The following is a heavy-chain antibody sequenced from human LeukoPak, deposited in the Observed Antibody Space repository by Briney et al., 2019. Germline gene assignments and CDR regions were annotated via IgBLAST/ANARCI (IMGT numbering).Heavy chain of an antibody. Sequence: SQTLSLTCAISGDSVSSNSAAWNWIRQSPSRGLEWLGRTYYRSKWYNDYAVSVKSRITINPDTSKNQFSLQLNSVTPEDTAVYYCARDRDTMVRGVPAGYFDYWGQGTLVTVSS. CDR3: ARDRDTMVRGVPAGYFDY. CDR2: TYYRSKWYN. V-gene: IGHV6-1*01. CDR1: GDSVSSNSAA. D-gene: IGHD3-10*01. J-gene: IGHJ4*02.